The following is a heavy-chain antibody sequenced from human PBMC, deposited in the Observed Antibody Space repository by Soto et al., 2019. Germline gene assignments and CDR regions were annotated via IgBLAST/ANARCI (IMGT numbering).Heavy chain of an antibody. Sequence: QVQLQESGPGLVKPSESLSLTCTVSGGSISSYYWSWIRQPPGKGLEWIGYIYYSGSTNYNPSLKNRVTISVYTSKNQFSLKLSSVTAADTAVYYCARDIYDILTGYYYGMDVWGQGTTVTVSS. CDR3: ARDIYDILTGYYYGMDV. D-gene: IGHD3-9*01. V-gene: IGHV4-59*01. CDR2: IYYSGST. J-gene: IGHJ6*02. CDR1: GGSISSYY.